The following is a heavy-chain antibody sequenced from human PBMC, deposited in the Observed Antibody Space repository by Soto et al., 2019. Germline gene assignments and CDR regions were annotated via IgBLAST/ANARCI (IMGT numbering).Heavy chain of an antibody. V-gene: IGHV3-7*03. CDR1: GFTFSNYW. CDR2: ITKDGSEK. D-gene: IGHD3-10*01. J-gene: IGHJ4*02. CDR3: ARDWGGLGY. Sequence: GGSLRLSCAASGFTFSNYWMTWVRQAPGKGLEWVANITKDGSEKSYVDSVKGRFTISRDNAKSSLYLEMNSLRVEDTAMYYCARDWGGLGYWGQGTLVTVSS.